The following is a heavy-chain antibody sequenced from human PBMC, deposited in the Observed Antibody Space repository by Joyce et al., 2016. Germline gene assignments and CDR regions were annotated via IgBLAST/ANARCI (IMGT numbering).Heavy chain of an antibody. CDR1: GFTFSSYN. V-gene: IGHV3-21*01. J-gene: IGHJ4*02. Sequence: EVQLVESGGGLVKPGGSLRLSCAASGFTFSSYNMNWVRQAPGKGLEWVSAISSGSTYRYYADSVKGRFTISRYNAENSLFLEMNSLRTEDTAVYYCAKGGYDYVWGGDYWGQGTLVTVAS. CDR3: AKGGYDYVWGGDY. CDR2: ISSGSTYR. D-gene: IGHD3-16*01.